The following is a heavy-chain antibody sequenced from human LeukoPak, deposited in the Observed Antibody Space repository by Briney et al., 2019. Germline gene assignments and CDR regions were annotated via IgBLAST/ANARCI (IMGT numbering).Heavy chain of an antibody. CDR2: IIPMFGTA. V-gene: IGHV1-69*05. D-gene: IGHD1-1*01. Sequence: SVKVSCKASGGTFSSYAISWVRQAPGQGLEWMGGIIPMFGTANNARKFQGRVTITTDESTSTVYMELSTLRSEDTAVYYCARGIITGNNPTRYYMDVWGTGTTVTVSS. CDR1: GGTFSSYA. J-gene: IGHJ6*03. CDR3: ARGIITGNNPTRYYMDV.